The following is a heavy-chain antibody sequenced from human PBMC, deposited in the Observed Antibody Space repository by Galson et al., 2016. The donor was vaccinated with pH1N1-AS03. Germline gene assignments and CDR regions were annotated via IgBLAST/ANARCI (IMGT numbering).Heavy chain of an antibody. CDR3: ALGRRAALAGVPLDR. CDR1: GFTFSSHG. V-gene: IGHV3-30*03. Sequence: SLRLSCAASGFTFSSHGMHWLRQAPGKGLEWVAFISYDGINIYYADSVKGRLTISRDNSKNTLFLQMNSLRVEDTAIYYCALGRRAALAGVPLDRWGQGTLVTVSS. CDR2: ISYDGINI. J-gene: IGHJ4*02. D-gene: IGHD6-13*01.